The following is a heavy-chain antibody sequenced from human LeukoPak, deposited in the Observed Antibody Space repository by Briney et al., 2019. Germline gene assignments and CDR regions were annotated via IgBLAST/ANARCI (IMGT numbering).Heavy chain of an antibody. CDR3: ARDDSSWYGHFDY. J-gene: IGHJ4*02. CDR2: IWYDGSNK. Sequence: GGSLRLSCAASGFTFGTYGMHWVRQAPAKGLEWVAVIWYDGSNKYYADSVKRRFTISRDNSDNTLYLQMNSLRAEDTAVYYCARDDSSWYGHFDYWGQGALVTVSS. CDR1: GFTFGTYG. V-gene: IGHV3-33*01. D-gene: IGHD6-13*01.